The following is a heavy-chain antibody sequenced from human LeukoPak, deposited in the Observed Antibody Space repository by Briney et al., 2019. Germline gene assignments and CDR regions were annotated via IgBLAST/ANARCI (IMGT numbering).Heavy chain of an antibody. CDR1: GFTFDDYA. Sequence: SLRLSCVASGFTFDDYAMHWVRHAPGKGQEWVSGISWNSGSIGYADSVKGRFTISRDNAKNSLYLQMNSMKAEDMALYYCAKETSSGWNPDAFDIWGQGTMVTVSS. V-gene: IGHV3-9*03. CDR3: AKETSSGWNPDAFDI. CDR2: ISWNSGSI. J-gene: IGHJ3*02. D-gene: IGHD6-19*01.